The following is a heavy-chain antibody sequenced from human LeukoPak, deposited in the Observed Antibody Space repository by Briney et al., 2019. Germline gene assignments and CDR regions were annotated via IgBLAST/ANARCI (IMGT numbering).Heavy chain of an antibody. Sequence: SETLSLTCSVSGGSIDRTSSYWGWVRQPPGKGLEWIGYIYTSGSTNYNPSLKSRVTISVDTSKNQFSLKLSSVTAADTAVYYCAKGSDLTPYYYYYYMDVWGKGSTVTVSS. J-gene: IGHJ6*03. CDR3: AKGSDLTPYYYYYYMDV. V-gene: IGHV4-61*05. CDR2: IYTSGST. CDR1: GGSIDRTSSY.